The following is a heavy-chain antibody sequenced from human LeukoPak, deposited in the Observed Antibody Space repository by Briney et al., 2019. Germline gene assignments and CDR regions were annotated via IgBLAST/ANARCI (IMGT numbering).Heavy chain of an antibody. Sequence: SETLSLTCAVYGGSFSGYYWSWIRQPPGKGLEWIGEINHSGSTNYNPSLKSRVTISVDTSKNQFSLKLSSVTAADTAVYYCARALGIRGGKRPADAFDIWGQGTMVTVSS. D-gene: IGHD3-10*01. CDR1: GGSFSGYY. V-gene: IGHV4-34*01. J-gene: IGHJ3*02. CDR2: INHSGST. CDR3: ARALGIRGGKRPADAFDI.